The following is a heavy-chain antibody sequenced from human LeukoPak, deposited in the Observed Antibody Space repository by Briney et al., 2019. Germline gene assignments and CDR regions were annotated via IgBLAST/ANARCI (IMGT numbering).Heavy chain of an antibody. J-gene: IGHJ6*02. D-gene: IGHD3-10*01. Sequence: SVKVSCKASGGTFSSYAISWVRQAPGQGLEWMGRIIPIFGIANYAQKFQGRVTITADKSTSTAYMELSSLRSEDTAVYYCASSSGGPMVRGVMDVWGQGTTVTVSS. V-gene: IGHV1-69*04. CDR1: GGTFSSYA. CDR3: ASSSGGPMVRGVMDV. CDR2: IIPIFGIA.